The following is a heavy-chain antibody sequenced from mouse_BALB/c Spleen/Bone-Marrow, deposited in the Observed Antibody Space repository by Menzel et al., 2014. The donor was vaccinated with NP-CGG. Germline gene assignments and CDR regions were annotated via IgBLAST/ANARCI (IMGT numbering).Heavy chain of an antibody. V-gene: IGHV4-2*02. CDR2: INPGSSTI. D-gene: IGHD2-10*02. J-gene: IGHJ4*01. Sequence: EVKLLESGGGLVQPGGSLNLSCAASGFDFSRYWMSWARQAPGKGQEWIGEINPGSSTINYMPSLKDKFIISRDNAKNTLYLQMSKVRSEDTALYYCARLAVWGAMDYWGQGTSVTVSS. CDR3: ARLAVWGAMDY. CDR1: GFDFSRYW.